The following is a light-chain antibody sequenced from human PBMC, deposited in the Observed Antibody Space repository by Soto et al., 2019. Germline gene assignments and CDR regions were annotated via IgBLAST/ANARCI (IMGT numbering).Light chain of an antibody. Sequence: DIVMTQSPDSLAVSLGERATINCKSSQSVLYSSNNKNYLAWYQQKPGHPTKVLIYWASTRESGVPDRFSGSGSGTDFTLTISSLQAEDVAVYYCQQYYSSPLTFGGGTKVEIK. CDR1: QSVLYSSNNKNY. CDR2: WAS. V-gene: IGKV4-1*01. J-gene: IGKJ4*01. CDR3: QQYYSSPLT.